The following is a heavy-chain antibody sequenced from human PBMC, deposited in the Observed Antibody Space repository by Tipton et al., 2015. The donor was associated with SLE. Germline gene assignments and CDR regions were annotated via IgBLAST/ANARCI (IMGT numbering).Heavy chain of an antibody. V-gene: IGHV4-39*07. J-gene: IGHJ4*02. CDR1: GGSISSGGYY. CDR2: INHSGST. Sequence: TLSLTCTVSGGSISSGGYYWSWIRQPPGKGLEWIGEINHSGSTDYNPSLKSRVTISVDTSKNQFSLKLSSVTAADTAVYYCATDYDFWSGYLGYWGQGTLVTVSS. CDR3: ATDYDFWSGYLGY. D-gene: IGHD3-3*01.